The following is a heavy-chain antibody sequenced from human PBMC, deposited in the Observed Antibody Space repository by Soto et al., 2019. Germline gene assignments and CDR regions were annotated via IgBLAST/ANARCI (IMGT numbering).Heavy chain of an antibody. J-gene: IGHJ3*02. Sequence: GGSLRLSSAASGFTFRNYGMNWVRQAPGKGLEWVSYIGIGSSTKYYADSVKGRFTISRDNAKNSLYLQMNSLRAEDTAVYYCARDQLYYNDISGRPLNAFDIWGQGTMVTVSS. CDR2: IGIGSSTK. V-gene: IGHV3-48*01. CDR3: ARDQLYYNDISGRPLNAFDI. CDR1: GFTFRNYG. D-gene: IGHD3-22*01.